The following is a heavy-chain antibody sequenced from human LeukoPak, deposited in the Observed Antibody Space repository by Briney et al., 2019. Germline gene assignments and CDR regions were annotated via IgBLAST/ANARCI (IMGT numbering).Heavy chain of an antibody. D-gene: IGHD3-10*01. V-gene: IGHV3-30*02. J-gene: IGHJ4*02. CDR2: IRYDGSNK. CDR3: AKDREYYYGSGSFWQLYFDY. Sequence: PGGSLRLSCAASGFTFSSYVMHWVRQAPGKGLEWVAFIRYDGSNKYYADSVKGRFTISRDNSKNTLYLQMNSLRAEDTAVYYCAKDREYYYGSGSFWQLYFDYWGQGTLVTVSS. CDR1: GFTFSSYV.